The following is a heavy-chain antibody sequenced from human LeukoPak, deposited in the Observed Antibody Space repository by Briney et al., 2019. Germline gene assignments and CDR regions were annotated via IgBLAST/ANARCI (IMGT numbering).Heavy chain of an antibody. J-gene: IGHJ6*02. CDR3: ARAGPKTYYYSMDV. CDR2: IWYDGSNK. V-gene: IGHV3-33*01. Sequence: PGRSLRLSCAASGFTFSSYGMHWVRQAPGKGLEWVAVIWYDGSNKYYADSVKGRFTISRDNSRNTLYLQMNSLRAEDTAVYYCARAGPKTYYYSMDVWGQGTTVTVSS. CDR1: GFTFSSYG.